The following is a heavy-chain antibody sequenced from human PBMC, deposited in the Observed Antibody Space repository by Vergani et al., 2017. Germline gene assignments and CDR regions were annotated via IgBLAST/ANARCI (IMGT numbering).Heavy chain of an antibody. CDR1: GFTFSSYS. CDR2: ISRISSTI. D-gene: IGHD2-15*01. CDR3: ARDRSDIVVTGFDY. J-gene: IGHJ4*02. V-gene: IGHV3-48*02. Sequence: EVQLVESGGGLVQPGGSLRLSCAASGFTFSSYSMNWVRQSPGKGLEWVSYISRISSTIYYAESVKGRFTISRYNANNSLYLQMNSLRDEDTAVYYCARDRSDIVVTGFDYWGQGTLVTVSS.